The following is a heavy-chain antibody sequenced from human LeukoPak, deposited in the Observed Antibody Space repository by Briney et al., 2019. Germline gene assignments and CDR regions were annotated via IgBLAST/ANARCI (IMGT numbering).Heavy chain of an antibody. CDR3: VKVSIVGASDY. CDR1: GFTFSNYA. J-gene: IGHJ4*02. V-gene: IGHV3-64D*06. Sequence: PGGSLRLSCSASGFTFSNYAMHWVRQAPGKGLEYVSAISSNGGSTYYADSVEGRFTISRDNSKNTLHLQMSSLRTEDTAVYYCVKVSIVGASDYWGQGTLVTVSS. D-gene: IGHD1-26*01. CDR2: ISSNGGST.